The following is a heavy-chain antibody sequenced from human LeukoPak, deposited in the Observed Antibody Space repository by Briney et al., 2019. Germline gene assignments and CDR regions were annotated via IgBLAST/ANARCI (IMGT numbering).Heavy chain of an antibody. CDR2: INHSRST. CDR1: GGSFSGYY. J-gene: IGHJ4*02. V-gene: IGHV4-34*01. Sequence: SETLSLTCAVYGGSFSGYYWSWIRQPPGKGLEWIGEINHSRSTNYNPSLKSRVTISVDTSKNQFSLKLSSVTAADTAVYYCASVYIGYWGQGTLVTVSS. D-gene: IGHD1-14*01. CDR3: ASVYIGY.